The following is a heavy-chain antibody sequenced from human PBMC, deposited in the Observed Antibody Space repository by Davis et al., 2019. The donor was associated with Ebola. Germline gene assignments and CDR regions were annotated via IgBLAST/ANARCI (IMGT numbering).Heavy chain of an antibody. J-gene: IGHJ4*02. D-gene: IGHD6-13*01. CDR3: NSAQQLVDY. V-gene: IGHV3-73*01. CDR2: IRSKANRYAT. CDR1: GFTFSGSA. Sequence: GESLKISCAASGFTFSGSAMHWVRQASGKGLEWVGRIRSKANRYATAYAASVKGRFTISRDDSKNTAYLQMNSLKTEDTAVYYCNSAQQLVDYWGQGTLVTVSS.